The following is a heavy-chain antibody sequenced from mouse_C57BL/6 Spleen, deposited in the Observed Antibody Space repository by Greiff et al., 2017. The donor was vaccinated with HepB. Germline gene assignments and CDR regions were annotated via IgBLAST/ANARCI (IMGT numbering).Heavy chain of an antibody. CDR2: ISYDGSN. Sequence: DVKLQESGPGLVKPSQSLSLTCSVTGYSITSGYYWNWIRQFPGNKLEWMGYISYDGSNNYNPSLKNRISITRDTSKNQFCLKLNSVTTEDTATYYCAREETGAFAYWGQGTLVTVSA. CDR1: GYSITSGYY. J-gene: IGHJ3*01. CDR3: AREETGAFAY. D-gene: IGHD4-1*01. V-gene: IGHV3-6*01.